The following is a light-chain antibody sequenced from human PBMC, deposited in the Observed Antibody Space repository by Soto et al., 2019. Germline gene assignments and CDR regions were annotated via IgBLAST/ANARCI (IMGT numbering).Light chain of an antibody. V-gene: IGKV3-15*01. CDR1: QCVSSN. J-gene: IGKJ3*01. CDR3: QQYNNWPFT. Sequence: EIVMTQSPATLSVSPGERATLSCRASQCVSSNLAWYQQKPGQAPRLLIYGASTRATGIPARFSGSGCGTEFTLTISSLQSEDFAVYYCQQYNNWPFTFGPGTKVEIK. CDR2: GAS.